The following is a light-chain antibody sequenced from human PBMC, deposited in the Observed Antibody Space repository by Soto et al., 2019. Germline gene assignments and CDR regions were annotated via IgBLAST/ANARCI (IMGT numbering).Light chain of an antibody. J-gene: IGLJ2*01. CDR2: DDT. CDR3: QVWDSSRDHPYVV. Sequence: SYELTQPPSVSAAPGQTATITCGGNNFGGKSAHWYQQKPGQAPVLVVYDDTDRPSGIPERFSGANSGNTATLTISRVEAGDEADYFCQVWDSSRDHPYVVFGGGTKLTVL. CDR1: NFGGKS. V-gene: IGLV3-21*02.